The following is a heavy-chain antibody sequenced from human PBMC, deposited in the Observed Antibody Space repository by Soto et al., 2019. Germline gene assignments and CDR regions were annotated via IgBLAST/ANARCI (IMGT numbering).Heavy chain of an antibody. CDR2: IWYDGSNQ. Sequence: GGSLRLSCAASGFSFSDYGMHWVRQAPGKGLEWLATIWYDGSNQYYAESVKGRFTISRDKSKNTLHLQMSSLRPEDTAIYYCAGDARNHYFDYWGQGTLVTVSS. CDR3: AGDARNHYFDY. V-gene: IGHV3-33*01. CDR1: GFSFSDYG. J-gene: IGHJ4*02.